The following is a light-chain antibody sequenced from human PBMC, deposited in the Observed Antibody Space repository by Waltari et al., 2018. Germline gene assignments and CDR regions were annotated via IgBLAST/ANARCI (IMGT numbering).Light chain of an antibody. CDR1: QGISNS. CDR3: QQCYSTLS. Sequence: DIQMTQSPSSLSASVGDRVTITCRASQGISNSLAWYQQKPGKAPKLLIYAASRLESGVPSRCSGSGSGTDYTLTISSLQPEDFATYYCQQCYSTLSFGGGTKVEIK. V-gene: IGKV1-NL1*01. J-gene: IGKJ4*01. CDR2: AAS.